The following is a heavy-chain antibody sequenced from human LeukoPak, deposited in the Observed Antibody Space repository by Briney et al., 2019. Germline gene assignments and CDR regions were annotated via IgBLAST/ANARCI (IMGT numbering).Heavy chain of an antibody. Sequence: PEGSLRPSCAASGFTFSSYSMNWVRQAPGKGLEWVSSISSSSSYIYYADSVKGRFTISRDNAKNSLYLQMNSLRAEDTAVYYCARDPTPYGSGSYYGYWGQGTLVTVSS. CDR2: ISSSSSYI. J-gene: IGHJ4*02. CDR1: GFTFSSYS. D-gene: IGHD3-10*01. CDR3: ARDPTPYGSGSYYGY. V-gene: IGHV3-21*01.